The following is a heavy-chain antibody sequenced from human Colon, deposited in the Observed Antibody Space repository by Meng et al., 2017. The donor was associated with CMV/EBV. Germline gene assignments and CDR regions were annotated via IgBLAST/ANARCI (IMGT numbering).Heavy chain of an antibody. D-gene: IGHD3-3*01. CDR3: ARDAADFWSGHFYGMDV. CDR1: GFIFSNYG. CDR2: INYDGNNK. J-gene: IGHJ6*02. V-gene: IGHV3-30*02. Sequence: GESLKISCAASGFIFSNYGMHWVRQAPGKGLDWVAFINYDGNNKYYADSVKGRFTISRDNSKNTLYLQMNSLRTEDTAVYYCARDAADFWSGHFYGMDVWGQGTTVTVSS.